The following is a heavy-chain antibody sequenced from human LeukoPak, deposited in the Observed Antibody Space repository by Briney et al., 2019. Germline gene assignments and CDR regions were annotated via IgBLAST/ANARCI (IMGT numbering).Heavy chain of an antibody. CDR3: AISYGGNSVSFDY. V-gene: IGHV4-61*08. D-gene: IGHD4-23*01. Sequence: SQTLSLTCTVSGGSISSGGYYWSWIRQPPGKGLEWIGYIYYSGSTNYNPSLKSRVTISVDTSKNQFSLKLSSVTAADTAVYYCAISYGGNSVSFDYWGQGTLVTVSS. CDR2: IYYSGST. CDR1: GGSISSGGYY. J-gene: IGHJ4*02.